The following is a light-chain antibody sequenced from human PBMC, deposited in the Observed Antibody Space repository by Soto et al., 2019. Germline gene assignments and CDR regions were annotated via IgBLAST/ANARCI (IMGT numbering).Light chain of an antibody. V-gene: IGLV2-11*01. Sequence: QSALTQPRSVSGSPEQSVTISCTGTSSDVGGYNYVSWYQQHPGKAPKLIIYDVTQRPSGVPDRFSGSKSGNTASLTISGLQADDGADYYCCSYAGADSAPYVLGTGTKLTVL. J-gene: IGLJ1*01. CDR1: SSDVGGYNY. CDR3: CSYAGADSAPYV. CDR2: DVT.